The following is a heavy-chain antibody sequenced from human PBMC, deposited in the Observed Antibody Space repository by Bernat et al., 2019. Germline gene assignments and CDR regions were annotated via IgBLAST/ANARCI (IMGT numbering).Heavy chain of an antibody. D-gene: IGHD1-14*01. CDR1: GFTFSAYA. Sequence: QVQLVESGGGVVQPGRSLRLSCAASGFTFSAYALHWVRQAPGEGLEWVAVISYDGSNKYYADSVKGRFTISRDNSKSTLYLQMNSLRPEDTAVYFCGRDPMNHIPTSSYYGMDAWGQGTTVTVSS. V-gene: IGHV3-30-3*01. CDR2: ISYDGSNK. CDR3: GRDPMNHIPTSSYYGMDA. J-gene: IGHJ6*02.